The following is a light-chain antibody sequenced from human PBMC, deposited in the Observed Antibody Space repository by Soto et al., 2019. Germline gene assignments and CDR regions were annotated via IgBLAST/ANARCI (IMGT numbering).Light chain of an antibody. CDR1: QGISRS. V-gene: IGKV1-9*01. J-gene: IGKJ5*01. CDR2: AAS. CDR3: QQLNSYPIT. Sequence: IQLTQSPSSVSAAVGDRVTITCRASQGISRSLAWYQQEPGKAPKLLIYAASTLQSGVPSRFSGSGSGTDFTLTISSLQPEDCATYYCQQLNSYPITLGQETRLEI.